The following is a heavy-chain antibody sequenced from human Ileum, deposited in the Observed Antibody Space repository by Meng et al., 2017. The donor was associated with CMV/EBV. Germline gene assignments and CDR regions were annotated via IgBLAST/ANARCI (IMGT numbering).Heavy chain of an antibody. Sequence: QAPLQHWGAGLLKPSETLSLPCPVYGGSLIDYFWTWIRQSPGKGLEWIGEINHKGNTKYNPSLKSRVTISKDTSKKQFSLRMTSVTAADTATYYCVRRGRGSEPWGQGTLVTVSS. CDR1: GGSLIDYF. D-gene: IGHD1-26*01. V-gene: IGHV4-34*02. CDR2: INHKGNT. J-gene: IGHJ5*02. CDR3: VRRGRGSEP.